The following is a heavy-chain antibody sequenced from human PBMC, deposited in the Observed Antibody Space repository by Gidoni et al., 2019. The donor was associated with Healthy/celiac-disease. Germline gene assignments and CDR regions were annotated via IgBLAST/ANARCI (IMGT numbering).Heavy chain of an antibody. Sequence: VQLVQSGAEVKRPGSSVRIPCTASGCTFRRFASSWVRQAPGQGLEWMGGIIPILGTANVAQKLQGRVTITADESTSTAYMELSSRRSEDTAVYYCARGLGSSDAFDIWGQGTMVTVSS. CDR1: GCTFRRFA. CDR2: IIPILGTA. D-gene: IGHD3-10*01. J-gene: IGHJ3*02. CDR3: ARGLGSSDAFDI. V-gene: IGHV1-69*01.